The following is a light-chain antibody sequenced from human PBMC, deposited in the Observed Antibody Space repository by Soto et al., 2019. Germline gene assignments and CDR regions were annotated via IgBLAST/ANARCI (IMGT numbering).Light chain of an antibody. J-gene: IGKJ4*01. Sequence: EIVMTQSPATLSVSPGEGATLSCRASQSVHSDLAWYQQKPGQAPRLLIYDASTRATGIPARFSGSGSGTEFTLTISSLQSEDVAVYYCHQYTNWPPLTFGGGTKVEI. CDR3: HQYTNWPPLT. CDR1: QSVHSD. V-gene: IGKV3-15*01. CDR2: DAS.